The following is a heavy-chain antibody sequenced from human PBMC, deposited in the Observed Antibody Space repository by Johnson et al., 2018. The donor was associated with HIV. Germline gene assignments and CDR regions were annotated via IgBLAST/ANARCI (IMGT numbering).Heavy chain of an antibody. J-gene: IGHJ3*02. V-gene: IGHV3-66*01. CDR1: GFTFSSYW. D-gene: IGHD3-10*01. CDR2: IYSGGST. Sequence: VQLVESGGGLVQPGGSLRLSCAASGFTFSSYWMHWVRQAPGKGLVWVSVIYSGGSTYYADSVKGRFTISRDNSKNTVYLQMNSLRVEDTAVYYCARDRGLDAFDIWGQGTMVTVSS. CDR3: ARDRGLDAFDI.